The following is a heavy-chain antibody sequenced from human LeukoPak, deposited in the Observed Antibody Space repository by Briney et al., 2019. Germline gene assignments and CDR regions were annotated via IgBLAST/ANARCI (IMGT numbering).Heavy chain of an antibody. CDR1: GASISSNNW. Sequence: PSGTLSITCAVSGASISSNNWWSWVRQPPGKRLEWIGEIFFTGTTTYNPSLKSRVTISADTSKNQFSLKLNSLTTADTAVYYCTRGAGWLIDYWGQGILVTVSS. V-gene: IGHV4-4*02. CDR3: TRGAGWLIDY. CDR2: IFFTGTT. J-gene: IGHJ4*02. D-gene: IGHD3-16*01.